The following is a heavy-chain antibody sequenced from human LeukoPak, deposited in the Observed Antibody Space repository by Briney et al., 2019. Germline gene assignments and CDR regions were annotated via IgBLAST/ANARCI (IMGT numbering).Heavy chain of an antibody. CDR1: GFTFSSYA. J-gene: IGHJ6*03. CDR3: AKGLRTGVGPYKGYHYMDV. CDR2: INDNGAGT. V-gene: IGHV3-23*01. Sequence: PGGSLRLSCAASGFTFSSYAMSWDRQASGKGLKWVSTINDNGAGTYYADSVKGRFTISRDNSYNTMSLQMNSLRDEDAGVYYCAKGLRTGVGPYKGYHYMDVWGKGATVTVSS. D-gene: IGHD3-10*01.